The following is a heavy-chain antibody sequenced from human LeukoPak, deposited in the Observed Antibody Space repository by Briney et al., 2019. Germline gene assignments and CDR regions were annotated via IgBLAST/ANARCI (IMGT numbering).Heavy chain of an antibody. J-gene: IGHJ6*03. CDR1: GYTFTSYD. Sequence: GASVKVSCKASGYTFTSYDINWVRQATGQGLEWMGWMNPNSGNTGCAQKFQGRVTMTRNTSLSTAYMELSSLRSEDTAVYYCARGLTTHRSSWYERIYYYYYYYMDVWGKGTTVTISS. CDR2: MNPNSGNT. CDR3: ARGLTTHRSSWYERIYYYYYYYMDV. D-gene: IGHD6-13*01. V-gene: IGHV1-8*01.